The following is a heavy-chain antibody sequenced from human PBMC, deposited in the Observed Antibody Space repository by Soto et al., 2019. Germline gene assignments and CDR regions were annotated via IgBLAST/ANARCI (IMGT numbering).Heavy chain of an antibody. CDR2: INSDGSST. Sequence: PGGSLRLSCAASGFTFSSYWMHWVRQAPGKGLVWVSRINSDGSSTSYADSVKGRFTISRDNAKNTLYLQMNSLRAEDTAVYYCAREGDYGDYVASLYYYGMDVWGQGTTVTVSS. CDR1: GFTFSSYW. CDR3: AREGDYGDYVASLYYYGMDV. J-gene: IGHJ6*02. D-gene: IGHD4-17*01. V-gene: IGHV3-74*01.